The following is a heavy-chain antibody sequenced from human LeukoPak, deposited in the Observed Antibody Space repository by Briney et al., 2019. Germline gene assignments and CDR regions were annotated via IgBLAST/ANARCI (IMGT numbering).Heavy chain of an antibody. V-gene: IGHV3-21*01. CDR2: ISSSSSYI. CDR1: GFTFSSYS. D-gene: IGHD2-2*01. CDR3: ARGRVPAAMRNSYYFDY. J-gene: IGHJ4*02. Sequence: PGGSLRLSCAASGFTFSSYSMNWVRQAPGKGLEGVSSISSSSSYIYYADSVKGRFTISRDNAKNSLYLQMNSLRAEDTAVYYCARGRVPAAMRNSYYFDYWGQGTLVTVSS.